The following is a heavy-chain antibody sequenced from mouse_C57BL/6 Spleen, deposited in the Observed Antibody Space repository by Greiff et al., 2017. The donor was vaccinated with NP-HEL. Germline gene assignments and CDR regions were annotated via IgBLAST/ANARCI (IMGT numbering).Heavy chain of an antibody. D-gene: IGHD1-1*01. CDR2: IYPGSGST. Sequence: VQLQQPGAELVKPGASVKMSCKASGYTFTSYWITWVKQRPGQGLEWIGDIYPGSGSTNYNEKFKSKATLTVDTSSSTAYMQLSSLTSEDSAVYYCARFGYYGSSLGYWGQGTTLTVSS. V-gene: IGHV1-55*01. CDR1: GYTFTSYW. CDR3: ARFGYYGSSLGY. J-gene: IGHJ2*01.